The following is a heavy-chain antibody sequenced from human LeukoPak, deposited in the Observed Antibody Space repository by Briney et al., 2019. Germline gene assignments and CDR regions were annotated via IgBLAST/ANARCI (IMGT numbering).Heavy chain of an antibody. CDR3: ARGMGGYLFDY. CDR1: GGSISSGSYY. V-gene: IGHV4-61*10. CDR2: IYYSGST. D-gene: IGHD1-26*01. Sequence: SETLSLTCTVSGGSISSGSYYWSWIRQPAGKGLEWIGYIYYSGSTNYNPSLKSRVTILVDTSKNQFSLKLSSVTAADTAVYYCARGMGGYLFDYWGQGTLVTVSS. J-gene: IGHJ4*02.